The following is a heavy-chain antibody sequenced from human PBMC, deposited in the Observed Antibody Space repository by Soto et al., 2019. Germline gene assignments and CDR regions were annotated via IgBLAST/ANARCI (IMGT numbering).Heavy chain of an antibody. Sequence: EEQLVESGGGLVPPGGSLRLSCAVSGLTFGSYWMNWVSQVPGKGLEWVSRCSGDGTPSNYADSVKGRFTMSRDDATGTVYLQMNRLRAEDPAVYYCARETMRYYYVLDVWDQGPTVTVSS. CDR3: ARETMRYYYVLDV. CDR2: CSGDGTPS. D-gene: IGHD2-2*01. J-gene: IGHJ6*02. V-gene: IGHV3-74*01. CDR1: GLTFGSYW.